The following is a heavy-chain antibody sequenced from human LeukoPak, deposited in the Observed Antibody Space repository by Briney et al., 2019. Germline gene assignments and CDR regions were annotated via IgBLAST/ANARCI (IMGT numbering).Heavy chain of an antibody. CDR1: GFTFSNYA. V-gene: IGHV3-23*01. Sequence: GGSLRLSCAASGFTFSNYAMSWVRQAPGKGLEWVSGFSGSGGNTYYAGSVKGRFTISRDNSKNTLYLQMNSLRAEDTAVYYCAKAWGIAVAGAYGYWGQGTLVTVSS. CDR3: AKAWGIAVAGAYGY. J-gene: IGHJ4*02. CDR2: FSGSGGNT. D-gene: IGHD6-19*01.